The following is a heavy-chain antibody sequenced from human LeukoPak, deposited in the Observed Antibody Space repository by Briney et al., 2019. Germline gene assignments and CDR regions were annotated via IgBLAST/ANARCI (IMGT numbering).Heavy chain of an antibody. D-gene: IGHD2-2*01. Sequence: ASVKVSCKASGYTFTGYYMHWVRQAPGQGLGWMGRINPNSGGTNYAQKFQGRVTMTRDTSISTAYMELSRLRSDDTAVYYCATGDKASTRANWFDPWGQGTLVTVSS. CDR1: GYTFTGYY. CDR3: ATGDKASTRANWFDP. J-gene: IGHJ5*02. CDR2: INPNSGGT. V-gene: IGHV1-2*06.